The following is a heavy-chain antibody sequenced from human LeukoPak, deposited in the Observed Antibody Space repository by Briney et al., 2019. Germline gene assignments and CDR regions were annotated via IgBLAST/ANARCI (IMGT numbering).Heavy chain of an antibody. CDR3: TTDEMSNYYYSAMDV. CDR1: GFTFSNAW. Sequence: GGSLTLSCAASGFTFSNAWMSWVRQAPGKGLERVGRVKSKSDGGTTDYAAPVKGRFTLSRDDSKNTLYLQMNSLKTEDTAVYYCTTDEMSNYYYSAMDVWGQGTTVTVSS. D-gene: IGHD3-10*01. J-gene: IGHJ6*02. V-gene: IGHV3-15*01. CDR2: VKSKSDGGTT.